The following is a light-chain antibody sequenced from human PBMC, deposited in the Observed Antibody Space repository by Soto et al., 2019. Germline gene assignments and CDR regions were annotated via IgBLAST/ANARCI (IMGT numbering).Light chain of an antibody. CDR2: KAS. Sequence: DIQMTQSPPTLSASVGDRVTITCRASQSISSWLAWYQQKPGKAPKLLIYKASSLESGVPSRFSGSGSGTEFTLTISSLQPDDFATYYCQQYNSYPLTFGGGTRWIS. CDR1: QSISSW. J-gene: IGKJ4*01. CDR3: QQYNSYPLT. V-gene: IGKV1-5*03.